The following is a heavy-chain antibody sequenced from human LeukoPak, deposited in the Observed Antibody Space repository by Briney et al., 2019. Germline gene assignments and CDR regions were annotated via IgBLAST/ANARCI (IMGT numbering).Heavy chain of an antibody. D-gene: IGHD3-3*01. CDR1: GGSFSGYY. V-gene: IGHV3-23*01. J-gene: IGHJ4*02. Sequence: ETLSLTCAVYGGSFSGYYWSWIRQPPGKGLEWVSAISGSGGSTYYADSVKGRFTISRDNSKNTLYLQMNSLRAEDTAVYYCANVGTIFGVVNRDPNNDYWGQGTLVTVSS. CDR2: ISGSGGST. CDR3: ANVGTIFGVVNRDPNNDY.